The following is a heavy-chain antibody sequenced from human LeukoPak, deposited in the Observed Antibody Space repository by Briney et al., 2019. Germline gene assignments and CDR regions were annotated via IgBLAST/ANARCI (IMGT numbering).Heavy chain of an antibody. D-gene: IGHD5-12*01. CDR1: GASISSSGYY. CDR2: ISRSGDT. Sequence: PSQTLSLTCTDSGASISSSGYYWSWIRQHPGKGLEWIAYISRSGDTYYNPSLKSRLIISIDTSTHQFFLRLTSVTAADTAVYYCAREDSSGYDFDYWGQGTLVTVSS. V-gene: IGHV4-31*03. J-gene: IGHJ4*02. CDR3: AREDSSGYDFDY.